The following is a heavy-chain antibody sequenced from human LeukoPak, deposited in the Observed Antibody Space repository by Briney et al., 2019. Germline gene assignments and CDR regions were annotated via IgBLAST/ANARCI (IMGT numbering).Heavy chain of an antibody. D-gene: IGHD3-22*01. CDR1: GGSIYNYY. V-gene: IGHV4-4*07. J-gene: IGHJ4*02. CDR2: IYTSGST. CDR3: ARESKTYDGSGYYHDS. Sequence: SETLSLTCTVSGGSIYNYYWSWIRQPAGKGLEWIGRIYTSGSTDYSPSLKSRVTMSLDTSKNQFSLNLYSVTAADPAVYFCARESKTYDGSGYYHDSWGQGTLVTVSS.